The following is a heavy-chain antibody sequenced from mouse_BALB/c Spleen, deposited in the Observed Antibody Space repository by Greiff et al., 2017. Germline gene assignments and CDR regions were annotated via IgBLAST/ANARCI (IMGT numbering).Heavy chain of an antibody. J-gene: IGHJ2*01. D-gene: IGHD1-1*01. Sequence: DVHLVESGPGLVKPSQSLSLTCTVTGYSITSDYAWNWIRQFPGNKLEWMGYISYSGSTSYNPSLKSRISITRDTSKNQFFLQLNSVTTEDTATYYCARVITTDYFDYWGQGTTLTVSS. CDR2: ISYSGST. CDR1: GYSITSDYA. CDR3: ARVITTDYFDY. V-gene: IGHV3-2*02.